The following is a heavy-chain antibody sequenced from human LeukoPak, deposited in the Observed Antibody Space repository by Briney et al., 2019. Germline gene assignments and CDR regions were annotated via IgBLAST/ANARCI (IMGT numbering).Heavy chain of an antibody. CDR3: AILWDSYGYNFDY. CDR2: INPNIGGT. CDR1: GYTFTGYF. Sequence: GASVKVSCKASGYTFTGYFEHWVRQAPGQGLEWMGRINPNIGGTNYAQKFQGRVTMTRETFISTAYMELSRLRSDDTALYYCAILWDSYGYNFDYWGQGTLVTVSS. V-gene: IGHV1-2*06. J-gene: IGHJ4*02. D-gene: IGHD5-18*01.